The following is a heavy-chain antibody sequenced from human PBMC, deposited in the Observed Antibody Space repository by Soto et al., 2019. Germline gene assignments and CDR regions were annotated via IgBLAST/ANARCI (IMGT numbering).Heavy chain of an antibody. J-gene: IGHJ6*02. CDR3: ARHPVLGYYYDSSGPPDYYYGMDV. D-gene: IGHD3-22*01. V-gene: IGHV4-39*01. CDR1: GGSISSSSYY. Sequence: KTSETLSLTCTVSGGSISSSSYYWGWIRQPPGKGLEWIGSIYYSGSTYYNPSLKSRVTISVDTSKNQFSLKLSSVTAADTAVYYCARHPVLGYYYDSSGPPDYYYGMDVWGQGTTVTVSS. CDR2: IYYSGST.